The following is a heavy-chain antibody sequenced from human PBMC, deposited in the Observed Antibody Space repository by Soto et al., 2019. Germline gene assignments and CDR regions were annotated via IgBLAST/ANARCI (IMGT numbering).Heavy chain of an antibody. Sequence: SETLSLTCTVSGGSISSSSYYWGWIRQPPGKGLEWIGSIYYSGSTYYNPSLKSRVTISVDTSKNQFSLKLSSVTAADTAVYYCAFGELTPYYYYYGMDVWGQGTTVT. J-gene: IGHJ6*02. D-gene: IGHD3-10*01. V-gene: IGHV4-39*01. CDR3: AFGELTPYYYYYGMDV. CDR2: IYYSGST. CDR1: GGSISSSSYY.